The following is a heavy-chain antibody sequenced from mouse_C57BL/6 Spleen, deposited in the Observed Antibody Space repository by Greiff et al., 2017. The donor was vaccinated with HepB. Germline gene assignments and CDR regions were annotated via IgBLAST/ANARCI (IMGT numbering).Heavy chain of an antibody. Sequence: EVHLVESGPGLVKPSQSLSLTCSVTGYSITSGYYWNWIRQFPGNKLEWMGYISYDGSNNYNPSLKNRISITRDTSKNQFFLKLNSVTTEDTATYYCARLRPYYFDYWGQGTTLTVSS. V-gene: IGHV3-6*01. D-gene: IGHD1-1*01. CDR3: ARLRPYYFDY. CDR1: GYSITSGYY. J-gene: IGHJ2*01. CDR2: ISYDGSN.